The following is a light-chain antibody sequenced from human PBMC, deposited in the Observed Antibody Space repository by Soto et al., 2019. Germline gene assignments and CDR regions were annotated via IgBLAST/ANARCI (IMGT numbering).Light chain of an antibody. Sequence: QSVLTQPASVSGSPGQSITISCTGTSSDVGGYDYVSWYQQHPDKAPKLMIYEVSNRPSGVSSRFSGSKSGNTASLTISGLQAEDEADYYCSSYAGSNMVVFGGGTKLTVL. CDR2: EVS. V-gene: IGLV2-14*01. J-gene: IGLJ2*01. CDR1: SSDVGGYDY. CDR3: SSYAGSNMVV.